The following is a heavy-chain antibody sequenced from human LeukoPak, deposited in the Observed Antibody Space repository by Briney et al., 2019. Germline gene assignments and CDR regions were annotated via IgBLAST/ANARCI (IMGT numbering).Heavy chain of an antibody. CDR2: IYYSGST. Sequence: SETLSLTCTVSGGSINSYYWSWIRQPPGKGLEWIGYIYYSGSTNYNPSLKSRVTISVDTSKNQFSLKLSSVTAADTAVYYCAREIVVVPAAISVSWFDPWGQGTLVTVSS. D-gene: IGHD2-2*01. CDR3: AREIVVVPAAISVSWFDP. J-gene: IGHJ5*02. CDR1: GGSINSYY. V-gene: IGHV4-59*01.